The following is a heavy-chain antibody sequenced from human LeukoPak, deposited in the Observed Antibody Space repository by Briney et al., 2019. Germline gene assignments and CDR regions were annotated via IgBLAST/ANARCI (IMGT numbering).Heavy chain of an antibody. J-gene: IGHJ4*02. V-gene: IGHV3-74*01. D-gene: IGHD2/OR15-2a*01. CDR3: VSFYETY. CDR2: MKTDGSTI. CDR1: GFRFSYSW. Sequence: AGGSLRLSCAASGFRFSYSWMYWVRQGPGKGPVWVSRMKTDGSTIEYADSVKGRFTISKDNAKNTVYLQMNNLRAEDTAVYYCVSFYETYWGRGTLVTVSS.